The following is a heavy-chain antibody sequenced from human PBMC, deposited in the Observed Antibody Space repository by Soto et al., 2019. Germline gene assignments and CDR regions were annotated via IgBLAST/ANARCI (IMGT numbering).Heavy chain of an antibody. CDR1: GGSFSGYY. V-gene: IGHV4-34*01. Sequence: SETLSLTCAVYGGSFSGYYWSWIRQPPGKGLEWIGEINHSGSTNYNPSLKSRVTISVDTSKNQFFLNLSSVTAADTAVYYCARGRAAAFWGQGTLVTVSS. CDR2: INHSGST. CDR3: ARGRAAAF. J-gene: IGHJ4*02. D-gene: IGHD6-13*01.